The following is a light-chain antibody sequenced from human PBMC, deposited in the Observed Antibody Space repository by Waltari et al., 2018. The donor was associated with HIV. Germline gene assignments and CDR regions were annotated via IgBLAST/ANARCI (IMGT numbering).Light chain of an antibody. CDR1: SSDVGAYNL. CDR3: SSYAGSATLA. J-gene: IGLJ2*01. Sequence: QYALTQPPSASGSPGQSVTISCTGTSSDVGAYNLVSWYQQRPGEAPKLMIYEVTKRPSGVPARFSGSKSGNTASLTVSGLQAEDEADYYCSSYAGSATLAFGGGTKLTVL. V-gene: IGLV2-8*01. CDR2: EVT.